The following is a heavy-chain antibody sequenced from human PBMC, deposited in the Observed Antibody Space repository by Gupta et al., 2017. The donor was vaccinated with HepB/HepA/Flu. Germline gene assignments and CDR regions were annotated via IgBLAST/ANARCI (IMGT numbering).Heavy chain of an antibody. CDR1: GFTSAYFG. J-gene: IGHJ4*02. CDR2: ISGDGGNT. CDR3: AKDAGEPQYALFDS. D-gene: IGHD2-2*01. V-gene: IGHV3-23*01. Sequence: EVQLLESGGGLVQPGGSLRLPCAASGFTSAYFGMAWVRQIPGRGLEWVATISGDGGNTHYADVVKGRWTISKDNSKNTMFLQMNSLRVEDTAVYYCAKDAGEPQYALFDSWGQGTLVTVS.